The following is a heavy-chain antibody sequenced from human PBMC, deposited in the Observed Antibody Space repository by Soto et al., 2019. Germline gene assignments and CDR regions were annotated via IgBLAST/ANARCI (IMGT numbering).Heavy chain of an antibody. CDR3: ARGGYSSSR. CDR2: IKQDGSEK. V-gene: IGHV3-7*01. CDR1: GFTFSSYA. J-gene: IGHJ4*02. Sequence: PGGSLRLSCAASGFTFSSYAMHWVRQAPGKGLEWVANIKQDGSEKYYVDSVKGRFTISRDNAKNSLYLQMNSLRAEDTAVYYCARGGYSSSRWGQGTLVTVSS. D-gene: IGHD6-6*01.